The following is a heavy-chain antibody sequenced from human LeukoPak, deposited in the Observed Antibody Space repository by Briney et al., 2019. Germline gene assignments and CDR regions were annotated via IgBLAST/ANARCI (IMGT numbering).Heavy chain of an antibody. CDR1: GFTFSSYS. Sequence: PGGSLRLSCAASGFTFSSYSMNWVRQAPGKGLEWVSSNSSSSSYIYYADSVEGRFTISRDNAKDSLYLQMNSLRAEDTAVYYCARVPYYYYYMDVWGKGTTVTVSS. CDR3: ARVPYYYYYMDV. J-gene: IGHJ6*03. V-gene: IGHV3-21*01. CDR2: NSSSSSYI.